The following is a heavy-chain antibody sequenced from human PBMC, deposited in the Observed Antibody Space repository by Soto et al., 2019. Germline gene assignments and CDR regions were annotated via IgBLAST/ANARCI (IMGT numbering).Heavy chain of an antibody. Sequence: ASVKVSCKASGGTFRNYAISWVRQAPGQGLEWMGGIIPIFGTANYAQKFQGRVTITADESTSTAYMELSSLRSEDTAEYYCARDADYYDSSGPADIWGQGTMVTVSS. D-gene: IGHD3-22*01. CDR2: IIPIFGTA. V-gene: IGHV1-69*13. CDR1: GGTFRNYA. CDR3: ARDADYYDSSGPADI. J-gene: IGHJ3*02.